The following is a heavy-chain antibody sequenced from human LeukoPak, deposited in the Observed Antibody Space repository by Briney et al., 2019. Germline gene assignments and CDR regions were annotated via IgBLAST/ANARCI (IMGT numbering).Heavy chain of an antibody. J-gene: IGHJ4*02. CDR2: IKSKTDDGIT. D-gene: IGHD3-9*01. V-gene: IGHV3-15*01. Sequence: PGGPLRLPCAASGFTLNNSCMTGLRQAPRKALEGVGRIKSKTDDGITNYAAPVKGGFTISRDVSKNTLYLQMNSLKTEDTVVYFCTERLIGYIFVDYWGQGTLVTVSS. CDR1: GFTLNNSC. CDR3: TERLIGYIFVDY.